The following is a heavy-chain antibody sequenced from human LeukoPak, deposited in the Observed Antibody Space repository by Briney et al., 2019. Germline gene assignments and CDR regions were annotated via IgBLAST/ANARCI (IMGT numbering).Heavy chain of an antibody. D-gene: IGHD3-16*01. Sequence: PGASVKVSCKASGGTFSSYAISWVRQAPGQGLEWMGRIIPILGIANYAQKFQGRVTITADKSTSTAYMELSSLRSEDTAVYYCARGSMRVPLSDYWGQGTLVTVSS. CDR3: ARGSMRVPLSDY. V-gene: IGHV1-69*04. J-gene: IGHJ4*02. CDR1: GGTFSSYA. CDR2: IIPILGIA.